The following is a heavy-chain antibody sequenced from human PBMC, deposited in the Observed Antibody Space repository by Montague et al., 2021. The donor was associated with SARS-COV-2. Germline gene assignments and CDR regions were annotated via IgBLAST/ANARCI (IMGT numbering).Heavy chain of an antibody. V-gene: IGHV4-34*01. J-gene: IGHJ4*02. Sequence: SETLSLTCAVYGGSFSGYYWSWIRQPPGKGLEWIGEINLRGSTNXNPSLKIRVTLPVETSKNQFSLKLSSVTAADTAVYYCARGSRQWLVRPPHYYYFDYWGQGTLVTVSS. D-gene: IGHD6-19*01. CDR2: INLRGST. CDR1: GGSFSGYY. CDR3: ARGSRQWLVRPPHYYYFDY.